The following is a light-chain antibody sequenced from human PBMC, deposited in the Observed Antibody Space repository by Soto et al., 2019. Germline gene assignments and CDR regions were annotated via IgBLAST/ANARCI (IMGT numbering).Light chain of an antibody. Sequence: QLVLTQSPSASASLGASVKLTCTLSSGHSSYAIAWHQQQPEKGPRYLMKLNSDGSHSKGDGIPDRFSCSSSGAERYLTISSLQSEDEADYYCQTWGTGIHYVFGTGTKLTVL. J-gene: IGLJ1*01. CDR1: SGHSSYA. CDR3: QTWGTGIHYV. CDR2: LNSDGSH. V-gene: IGLV4-69*01.